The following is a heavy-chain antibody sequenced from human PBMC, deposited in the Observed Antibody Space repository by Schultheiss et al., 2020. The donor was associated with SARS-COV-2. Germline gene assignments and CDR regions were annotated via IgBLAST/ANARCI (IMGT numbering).Heavy chain of an antibody. J-gene: IGHJ3*02. D-gene: IGHD3-22*01. CDR2: ISYDGSNK. Sequence: GESLKISCAASGFTFSSYAMHWVRQAPGKGLEWVAVISYDGSNKYYADSVKGRFTISRDNSKNTLYLQMNSLRAEDTAVYYCAKPDVVCVLITRIDAFDIWGQGTMVTVSS. CDR3: AKPDVVCVLITRIDAFDI. V-gene: IGHV3-30*04. CDR1: GFTFSSYA.